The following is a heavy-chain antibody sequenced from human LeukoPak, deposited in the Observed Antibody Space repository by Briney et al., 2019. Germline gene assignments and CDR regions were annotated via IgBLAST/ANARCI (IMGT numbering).Heavy chain of an antibody. V-gene: IGHV3-21*01. CDR1: GFTFSSYS. CDR3: AREDYGDYGGFDY. CDR2: ISSSSSYI. J-gene: IGHJ4*02. Sequence: PGGSLRLSCAASGFTFSSYSMNWVRQAPGKGLEWVSSISSSSSYIYYADSVKGRFTISRDNAENSLYLQMNSLRAEDTAVYYCAREDYGDYGGFDYWGQGTLVTVSS. D-gene: IGHD4-17*01.